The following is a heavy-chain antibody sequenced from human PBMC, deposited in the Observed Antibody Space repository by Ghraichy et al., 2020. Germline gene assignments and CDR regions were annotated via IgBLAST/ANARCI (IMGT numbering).Heavy chain of an antibody. CDR3: ARDRLISGWATRFDY. CDR1: GGSINNYY. V-gene: IGHV4-4*07. Sequence: SETLSLTCTVSGGSINNYYWSWIRQPAGKGLEWIGRINASGSNNYNPSLKSRVSMSVDTSKNQFSLKLNSVTAADTAVYYCARDRLISGWATRFDYWGLGTLVTVSS. CDR2: INASGSN. D-gene: IGHD5-24*01. J-gene: IGHJ4*02.